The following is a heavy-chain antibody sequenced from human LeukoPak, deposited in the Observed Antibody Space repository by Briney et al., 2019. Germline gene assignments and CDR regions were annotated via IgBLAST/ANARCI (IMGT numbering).Heavy chain of an antibody. J-gene: IGHJ6*02. CDR3: ARQGSSGWPHFISDYGMDV. Sequence: SETLSLTCTVSGGSISSHYWSWIRQPPGKGLEWIGYIYYSGSTNYNPSLKSRVTISVDTSKNQFSLKLSSVTAADTAVYYCARQGSSGWPHFISDYGMDVWGQGTTVAVSS. D-gene: IGHD6-19*01. CDR2: IYYSGST. CDR1: GGSISSHY. V-gene: IGHV4-59*08.